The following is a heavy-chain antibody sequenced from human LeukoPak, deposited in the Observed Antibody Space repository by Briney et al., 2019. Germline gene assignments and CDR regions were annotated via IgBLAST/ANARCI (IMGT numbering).Heavy chain of an antibody. Sequence: SETLSLTCTVSGDSISSFYWSWIRQPPGKGLEWIAYIYYSGSTNYNPSLKSRVTISVDTSKNQFSLKLTSVTAADTAVYYCAGGSAHWYFDLWGRGTLVTVSS. CDR3: AGGSAHWYFDL. CDR1: GDSISSFY. J-gene: IGHJ2*01. V-gene: IGHV4-59*03. CDR2: IYYSGST. D-gene: IGHD3-16*01.